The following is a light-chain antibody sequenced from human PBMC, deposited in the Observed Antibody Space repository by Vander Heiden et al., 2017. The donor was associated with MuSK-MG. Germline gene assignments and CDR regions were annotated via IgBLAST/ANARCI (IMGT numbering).Light chain of an antibody. J-gene: IGKJ2*01. Sequence: EIGMPQSPATLPPSPGERAPVSCWARPSGFRNLAWYQQKPGPAPRLLIYDASISASGVPAKFRGSGSGKGFNLTIRSLQSEDFAVYFCQPYNTLSSVYTFGQGTKLEIK. CDR2: DAS. CDR3: QPYNTLSSVYT. CDR1: PSGFRN. V-gene: IGKV3-15*01.